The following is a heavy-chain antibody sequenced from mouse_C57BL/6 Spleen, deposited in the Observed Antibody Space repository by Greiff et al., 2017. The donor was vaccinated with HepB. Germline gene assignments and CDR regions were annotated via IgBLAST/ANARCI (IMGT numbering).Heavy chain of an antibody. J-gene: IGHJ4*01. Sequence: EVQLVESGGGLVQPGGSMKLSCVASGFTFSNYWMNWVRQSPEKGLEWVAQIRLKSDNYATHYAESVNGRFTISRDDSKSSVYLQMNNLRAEDTGIYYCTATGTGAMDYWGQGTSVTVSS. CDR2: IRLKSDNYAT. CDR1: GFTFSNYW. CDR3: TATGTGAMDY. V-gene: IGHV6-3*01. D-gene: IGHD4-1*02.